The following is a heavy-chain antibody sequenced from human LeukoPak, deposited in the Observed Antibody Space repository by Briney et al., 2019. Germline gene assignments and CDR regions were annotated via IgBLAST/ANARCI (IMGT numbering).Heavy chain of an antibody. CDR2: INSDGSST. CDR1: AFTFGSNW. J-gene: IGHJ4*02. D-gene: IGHD1-26*01. Sequence: GRSLRPSSVPYAFTFGSNWMHWVRPVDERWRVWVSRINSDGSSTSYADSVKGRFTISRDNAKNTLYLQMNSLRAEDTAVYYCARGDSGSPSNWGQGTLVTVSS. V-gene: IGHV3-74*01. CDR3: ARGDSGSPSN.